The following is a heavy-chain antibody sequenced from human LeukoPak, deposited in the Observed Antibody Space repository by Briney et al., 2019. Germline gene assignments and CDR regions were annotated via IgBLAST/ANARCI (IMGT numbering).Heavy chain of an antibody. D-gene: IGHD3-3*01. CDR3: ARVWRCAFDI. CDR1: GGSISSGGYY. CDR2: INYSGST. Sequence: SQTLSLTCTVSGGSISSGGYYWSWIRQHPGKGLEWIGYINYSGSTYYNPSLKSRVTISVDTSKSQFSLKLSSVTAADTAVYYCARVWRCAFDIWGQGTMVTVSS. J-gene: IGHJ3*02. V-gene: IGHV4-31*03.